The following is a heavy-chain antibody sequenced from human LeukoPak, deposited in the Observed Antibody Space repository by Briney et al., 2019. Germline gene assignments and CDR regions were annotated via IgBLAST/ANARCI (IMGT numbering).Heavy chain of an antibody. CDR2: ISGSGGSGGST. V-gene: IGHV3-23*01. CDR3: AKVRANIVVVVAGGRLDP. J-gene: IGHJ5*02. CDR1: GFTFSSYA. D-gene: IGHD2-15*01. Sequence: GGSLRLSCAASGFTFSSYAMSWVRQAPGKGLEWVSAISGSGGSGGSTYYADSVKGRFTISRDNSKNTLFLQMNSLRAEDTAVYYCAKVRANIVVVVAGGRLDPWGQGTLVTVSS.